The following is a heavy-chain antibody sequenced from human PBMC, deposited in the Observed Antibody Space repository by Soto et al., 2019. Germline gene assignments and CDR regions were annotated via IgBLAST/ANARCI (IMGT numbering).Heavy chain of an antibody. CDR1: GFTFSSYS. CDR2: ISSSSSTI. V-gene: IGHV3-48*02. D-gene: IGHD3-9*01. Sequence: HPGGSLRLSCAASGFTFSSYSMNWVRQAPGKGLEWVSYISSSSSTIYYADSVKGRFTISRDNAKNSLYLQMNSLRDEDTAVYYCAREGYYDILTGYYEDFDYWGQGTLVTVSS. J-gene: IGHJ4*02. CDR3: AREGYYDILTGYYEDFDY.